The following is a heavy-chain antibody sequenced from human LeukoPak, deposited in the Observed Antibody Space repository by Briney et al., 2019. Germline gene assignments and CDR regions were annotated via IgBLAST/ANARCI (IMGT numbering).Heavy chain of an antibody. CDR3: ARDDGGSSLRYFDY. CDR2: IIPIFGTA. V-gene: IGHV1-69*13. Sequence: ASVKVSCKASGGTFSSYAISWVRQAPGQGLEWMGGIIPIFGTANYAQKFQGRVTITADESTSTVYMELSSLRSEDTAVFYCARDDGGSSLRYFDYWGQGTLVTVSS. J-gene: IGHJ4*02. D-gene: IGHD1-26*01. CDR1: GGTFSSYA.